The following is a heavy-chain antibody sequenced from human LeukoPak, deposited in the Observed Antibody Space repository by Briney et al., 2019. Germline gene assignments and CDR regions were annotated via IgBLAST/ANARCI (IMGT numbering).Heavy chain of an antibody. V-gene: IGHV1-69*05. D-gene: IGHD6-13*01. Sequence: SVKVSCKASGGTFSSYAISWVRQATGQGLEWMGGIIPIFGTANYAQKFQGRVTITTDESTSTAYMELSSLRSEDTAVYYCARVGHSSSGPFDYWGQGTLVTVSS. J-gene: IGHJ4*02. CDR3: ARVGHSSSGPFDY. CDR1: GGTFSSYA. CDR2: IIPIFGTA.